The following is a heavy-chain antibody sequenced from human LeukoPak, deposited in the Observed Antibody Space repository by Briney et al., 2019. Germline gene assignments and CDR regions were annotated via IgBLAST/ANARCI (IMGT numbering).Heavy chain of an antibody. Sequence: GASVKVSCKASGYTFTGYYMHWVRQAPGQGLEWMGWINPNSGGTNYAQKFQGWVTMTRDTSISTAYMELSRLRSDDTAVYYCAREVPGGGRLPSSLGYWGQGTQVTVSS. CDR3: AREVPGGGRLPSSLGY. J-gene: IGHJ4*02. CDR1: GYTFTGYY. V-gene: IGHV1-2*04. D-gene: IGHD1-26*01. CDR2: INPNSGGT.